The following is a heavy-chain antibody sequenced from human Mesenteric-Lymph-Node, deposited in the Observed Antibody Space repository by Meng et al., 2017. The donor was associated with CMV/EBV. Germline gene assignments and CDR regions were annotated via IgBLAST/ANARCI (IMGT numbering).Heavy chain of an antibody. CDR3: AGDAEFNRVRGVIITWGWFDH. CDR1: GYTFTGYY. CDR2: INSNSGGT. D-gene: IGHD3-10*01. J-gene: IGHJ5*02. V-gene: IGHV1-2*02. Sequence: ASVKVSCKASGYTFTGYYMHWVRQAPGQGLEWMGWINSNSGGTNYAQKYQDRVTKTRDTSISTAYKELNRLRSDDTAVYYCAGDAEFNRVRGVIITWGWFDHWGQGALVTVSS.